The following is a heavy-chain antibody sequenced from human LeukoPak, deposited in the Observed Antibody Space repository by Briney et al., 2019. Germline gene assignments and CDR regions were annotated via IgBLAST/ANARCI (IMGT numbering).Heavy chain of an antibody. Sequence: SETLSLTCTVSGGSISSGRYYWSWIRQPAGKGLEWIGRIYTSGSTNYNPSLKSRVTISVDTSKNQFSLKLSSVTAADTAVYYCARVEQQLVTAFDIWGQGTMVTVSS. CDR1: GGSISSGRYY. V-gene: IGHV4-61*02. D-gene: IGHD6-13*01. J-gene: IGHJ3*02. CDR3: ARVEQQLVTAFDI. CDR2: IYTSGST.